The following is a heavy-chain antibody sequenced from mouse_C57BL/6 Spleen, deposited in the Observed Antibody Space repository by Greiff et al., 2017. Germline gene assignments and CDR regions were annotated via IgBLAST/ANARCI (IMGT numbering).Heavy chain of an antibody. Sequence: VKLVESGPELVKPGASVKISCKASGYAFSSSWMNWVKQRPGRGLEWIGRIYPGNGDTNYNGKFKGKATLTADKSSSTAYMQLSSLTSEDSAVYFGENGNSYDYAMDYWGQGTSVTVSS. CDR3: ENGNSYDYAMDY. D-gene: IGHD2-1*01. V-gene: IGHV1-82*01. J-gene: IGHJ4*01. CDR1: GYAFSSSW. CDR2: IYPGNGDT.